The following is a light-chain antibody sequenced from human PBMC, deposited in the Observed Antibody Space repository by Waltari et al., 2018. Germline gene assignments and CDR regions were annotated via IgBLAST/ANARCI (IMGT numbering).Light chain of an antibody. J-gene: IGLJ2*01. Sequence: QSVLTQPPSASGTPGQRVTISCSGSGSNSGSNHVHWYPHLPGTAPKLLIFGIDQRPSGVPDRFSGSKSGTSASLAISGLQSEDESDYFCAAWDDSLSGMVFGGGTHLTVL. V-gene: IGLV1-44*01. CDR1: GSNSGSNH. CDR2: GID. CDR3: AAWDDSLSGMV.